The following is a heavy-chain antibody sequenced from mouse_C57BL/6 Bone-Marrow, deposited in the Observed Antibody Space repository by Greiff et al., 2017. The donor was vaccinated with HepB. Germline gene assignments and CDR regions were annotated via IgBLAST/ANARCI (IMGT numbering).Heavy chain of an antibody. Sequence: EVKVVESGGGLVQPKGSLKLSCAASGFTFNTYAMHWVRQAPGKGLEWVARIRSKSSNYATYYADSVKDRFTISRDDSQSMLYLQMNSLKTEDTAMYYCVRDGDLLLRGYAMDYWGQGTSVTVSS. CDR1: GFTFNTYA. D-gene: IGHD1-1*01. CDR2: IRSKSSNYAT. V-gene: IGHV10-3*01. J-gene: IGHJ4*01. CDR3: VRDGDLLLRGYAMDY.